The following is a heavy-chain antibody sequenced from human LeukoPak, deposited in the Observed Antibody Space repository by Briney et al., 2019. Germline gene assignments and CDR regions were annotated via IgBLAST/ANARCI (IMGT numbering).Heavy chain of an antibody. CDR1: GFTFSSYW. D-gene: IGHD3-9*01. CDR2: INSDGYST. CDR3: ARESRGYDILTGKYHRGYYSYYMDV. J-gene: IGHJ6*03. Sequence: GGSLRLSCAVSGFTFSSYWMHWVRQAPGKGLVWVSRINSDGYSTSYADSVKGRFTISRDNAKNTLYLQMNSLRVEDTAVYYCARESRGYDILTGKYHRGYYSYYMDVWGKGTTVTVSS. V-gene: IGHV3-74*01.